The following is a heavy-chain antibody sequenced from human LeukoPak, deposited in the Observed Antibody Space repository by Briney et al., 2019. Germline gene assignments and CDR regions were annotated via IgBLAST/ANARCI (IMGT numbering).Heavy chain of an antibody. D-gene: IGHD6-13*01. CDR2: IYYSAST. CDR3: ARDPGYSSSWYEVVPDY. CDR1: NGSIITSTYY. J-gene: IGHJ4*02. Sequence: PSETLSLTCTVSNGSIITSTYYWGWLRQPPGKGLEWIGSIYYSASTHYNPSLKSRVTISVDTSKNQFSLKLSSVTAADTAVYYCARDPGYSSSWYEVVPDYWGQGTLVTVSS. V-gene: IGHV4-39*02.